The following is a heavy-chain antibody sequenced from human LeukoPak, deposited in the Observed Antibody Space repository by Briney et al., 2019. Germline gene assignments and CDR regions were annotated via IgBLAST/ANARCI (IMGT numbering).Heavy chain of an antibody. V-gene: IGHV3-66*01. J-gene: IGHJ6*02. CDR3: ARDPVGAIGYGMDV. Sequence: GGSLGLSCAASGFTVSSNYMNWVRQAPGKGLEWVSVIYSGGSTIYADSVKGRFTISRDSSKNTLYLQMNSLRAEDTAVYYCARDPVGAIGYGMDVWGQGTTVTVSS. CDR1: GFTVSSNY. CDR2: IYSGGST. D-gene: IGHD1-26*01.